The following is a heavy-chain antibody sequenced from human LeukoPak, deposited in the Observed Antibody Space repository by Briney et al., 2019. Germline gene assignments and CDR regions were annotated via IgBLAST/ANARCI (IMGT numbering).Heavy chain of an antibody. CDR1: GGSFSGYY. CDR2: IYYSGST. J-gene: IGHJ4*02. D-gene: IGHD6-13*01. Sequence: SETLSLTCAVYGGSFSGYYWSWIRQPPGKGLEWIGYIYYSGSTNYNPSLKSRVTISVDTSKNQFSLKLSSVTAADTAVYYCARVRPWYSSSWYYFDYWGQGTLVTVSS. V-gene: IGHV4-59*01. CDR3: ARVRPWYSSSWYYFDY.